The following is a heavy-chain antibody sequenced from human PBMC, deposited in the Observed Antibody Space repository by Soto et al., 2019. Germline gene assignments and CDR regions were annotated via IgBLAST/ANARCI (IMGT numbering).Heavy chain of an antibody. CDR3: ARGALEYSSSEYYFDY. CDR1: GGSVSSGSYY. J-gene: IGHJ4*02. CDR2: IYYSGST. V-gene: IGHV4-61*01. Sequence: KPSETLSLTCTVSGGSVSSGSYYWSWIRQPPGKGLEWIGYIYYSGSTNYNPSLKSRVTISVDTSKNQFSLKLSSVTAADTAVYYCARGALEYSSSEYYFDYWGQGTLVTVSS. D-gene: IGHD6-6*01.